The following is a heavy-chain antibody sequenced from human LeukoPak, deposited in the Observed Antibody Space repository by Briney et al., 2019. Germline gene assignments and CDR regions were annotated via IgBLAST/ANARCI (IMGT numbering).Heavy chain of an antibody. V-gene: IGHV3-21*01. D-gene: IGHD3-3*01. Sequence: GGSLTLSCASSGFMCSGYTMHWFRQPPWKGLEWVSSISTSSSYIHYADSVKGRFTISRDNAENSLSLQMNSLAAADTAVYYCARGVTIAVFGVAVSDFWGQGTLVTVSS. J-gene: IGHJ4*02. CDR2: ISTSSSYI. CDR3: ARGVTIAVFGVAVSDF. CDR1: GFMCSGYT.